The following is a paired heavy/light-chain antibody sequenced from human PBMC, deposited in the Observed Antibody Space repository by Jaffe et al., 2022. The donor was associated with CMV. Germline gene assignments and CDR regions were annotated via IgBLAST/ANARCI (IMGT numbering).Light chain of an antibody. CDR2: DAS. CDR1: QDISNY. V-gene: IGKV1-33*01. J-gene: IGKJ2*01. Sequence: DIQMTQSPSSLSASVGDRVTITCQASQDISNYLNWYQQKPGKAPKLLIYDASNLETGVPSRFSGSGSGTDFTFTISSLQPEDIATYYCQQYDNLSYTFGQGTKLEIK. CDR3: QQYDNLSYT.
Heavy chain of an antibody. V-gene: IGHV4-4*02. J-gene: IGHJ3*02. CDR2: IYHSGST. CDR1: GGSISSSNW. Sequence: QVQLQESGPGLVKPSGTLSLTCAVSGGSISSSNWWSWVRQPPGKGLEWIGEIYHSGSTNYNPSLKSRVTISVDKSKNQFSLKLSSVTAADTAVYYCARDPREKYCSGGSCARGAFDIWGQGTMVTVSS. D-gene: IGHD2-15*01. CDR3: ARDPREKYCSGGSCARGAFDI.